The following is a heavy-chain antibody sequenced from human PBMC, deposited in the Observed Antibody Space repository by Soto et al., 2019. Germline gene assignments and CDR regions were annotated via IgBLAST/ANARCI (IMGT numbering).Heavy chain of an antibody. V-gene: IGHV4-59*01. J-gene: IGHJ6*02. D-gene: IGHD2-8*01. Sequence: PETLSLTCTVSGGSISSYYWSWIRQPPGKGLEWIGYIYYSGSTNYNPSLKSRVTISVDTSKNQFSLKLSSVTAADTAVYYCARVGYCTNGVCYRNYYYGMDVWGQGTTVT. CDR3: ARVGYCTNGVCYRNYYYGMDV. CDR1: GGSISSYY. CDR2: IYYSGST.